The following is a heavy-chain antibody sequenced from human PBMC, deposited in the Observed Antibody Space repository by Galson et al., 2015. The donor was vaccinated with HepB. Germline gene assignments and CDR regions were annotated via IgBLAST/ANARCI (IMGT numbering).Heavy chain of an antibody. J-gene: IGHJ6*02. D-gene: IGHD2-2*01. CDR3: ARVVPAADYYYYGMDV. V-gene: IGHV4-34*01. Sequence: LEWIGEINHSGSTNYNPSLKSRVTISVDTSKNQLSLKLSSVTAADTAVYYCARVVPAADYYYYGMDVWGQGTTVTVSS. CDR2: INHSGST.